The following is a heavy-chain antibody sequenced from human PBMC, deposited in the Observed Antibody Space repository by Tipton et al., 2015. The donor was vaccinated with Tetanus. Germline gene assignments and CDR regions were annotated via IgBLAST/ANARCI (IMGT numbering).Heavy chain of an antibody. Sequence: TLSLTCAVYGGSFSGYYWSWIRQPPGKGLEWIGEINHSGSTNYNPSLKSRVTISVDTSKNQFSLKLSSVTAADTAVHYCARVASFPGYYYGSGSLVYWGQGTLVTVSS. CDR2: INHSGST. CDR1: GGSFSGYY. V-gene: IGHV4-34*01. D-gene: IGHD3-10*01. CDR3: ARVASFPGYYYGSGSLVY. J-gene: IGHJ4*02.